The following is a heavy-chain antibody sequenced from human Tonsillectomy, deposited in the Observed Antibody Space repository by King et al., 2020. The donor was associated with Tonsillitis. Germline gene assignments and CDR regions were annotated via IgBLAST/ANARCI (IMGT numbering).Heavy chain of an antibody. CDR3: ARGRYEVDY. V-gene: IGHV1-8*01. CDR2: MNPNVSNT. CDR1: GYTFTSYD. Sequence: VQLVESGAEVKKPGASVKVSCKASGYTFTSYDINWVRQATGQGLEWMGWMNPNVSNTGNAQKFRGRVTMTRNTSISTAYMELSSLRSEDTAVYYCARGRYEVDYWGQGTLVTVSS. D-gene: IGHD1-1*01. J-gene: IGHJ4*01.